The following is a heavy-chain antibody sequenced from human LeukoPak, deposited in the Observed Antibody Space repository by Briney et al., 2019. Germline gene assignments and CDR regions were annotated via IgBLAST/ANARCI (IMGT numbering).Heavy chain of an antibody. D-gene: IGHD3-10*01. CDR2: IYPGDSDT. Sequence: GESLKISCKGSGYSFTNYWIGWVRQLAGQGLEWMGIIYPGDSDTRYSPSFQGQVTISADKSISTAYLQWSSLKASDTAMYYCARRVANYYGSGSYSAFDIWGQGTMVTVSS. CDR1: GYSFTNYW. J-gene: IGHJ3*02. CDR3: ARRVANYYGSGSYSAFDI. V-gene: IGHV5-51*01.